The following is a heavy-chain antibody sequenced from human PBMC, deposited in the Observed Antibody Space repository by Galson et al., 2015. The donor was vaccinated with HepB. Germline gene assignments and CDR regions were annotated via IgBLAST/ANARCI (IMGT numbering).Heavy chain of an antibody. Sequence: LRLSCAASGFPFSDYAMNWVRQAPGKGLEWVSYITSGSTNTYYADSVRGRFTISRDNAKNSLYLQMNSLRDEDTAVYYCASRAPCSGGSCYPLYYGMDVWGQGTTVTVSS. D-gene: IGHD2-15*01. CDR3: ASRAPCSGGSCYPLYYGMDV. V-gene: IGHV3-48*02. J-gene: IGHJ6*02. CDR2: ITSGSTNT. CDR1: GFPFSDYA.